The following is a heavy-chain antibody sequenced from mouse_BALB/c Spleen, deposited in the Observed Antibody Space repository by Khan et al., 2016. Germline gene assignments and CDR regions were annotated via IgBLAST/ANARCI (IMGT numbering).Heavy chain of an antibody. J-gene: IGHJ1*01. D-gene: IGHD2-1*01. V-gene: IGHV3-2*02. Sequence: QLEESGPGLVKPSQSLSLTCTVTGYSITSDYAWNWIRQFPGNKLEWMGYISYSGSTSYNPSLKSRISITRDTSKNQFFLQLNSVTTEDTATYYCARSGGNYPYWYFDVWGAGTMVTVSS. CDR3: ARSGGNYPYWYFDV. CDR1: GYSITSDYA. CDR2: ISYSGST.